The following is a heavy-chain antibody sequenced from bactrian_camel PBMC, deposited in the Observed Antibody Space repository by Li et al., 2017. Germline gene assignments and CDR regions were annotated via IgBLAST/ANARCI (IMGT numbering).Heavy chain of an antibody. V-gene: IGHV3S55*01. CDR3: AVGGSFCSMGVTEYEPDD. Sequence: VQLVESGGGSVQAGGSLRLSCAASTSTYEYTCMGWFRQAPGKEREGVAVIVNADSTFYADSVKGRFTISRDNAKNTLYLQMNSLTPEDTAMYYCAVGGSFCSMGVTEYEPDDWGQGTQVTVS. CDR2: IVNADST. J-gene: IGHJ4*01. D-gene: IGHD3*01. CDR1: TSTYEYTC.